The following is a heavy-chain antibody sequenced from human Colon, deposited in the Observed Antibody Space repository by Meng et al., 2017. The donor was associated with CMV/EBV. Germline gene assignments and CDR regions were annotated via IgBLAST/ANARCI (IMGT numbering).Heavy chain of an antibody. V-gene: IGHV7-4-1*02. Sequence: SCKTSGYSFTTYAMNWVRQAPGQGLEWMGWINTNTGHPTYAQGFTGRFVFSSDTSVSTAYLQISSLQSGDTAAYYCARGILATVDSWGQGTLVTVSS. CDR2: INTNTGHP. J-gene: IGHJ4*02. CDR1: GYSFTTYA. CDR3: ARGILATVDS.